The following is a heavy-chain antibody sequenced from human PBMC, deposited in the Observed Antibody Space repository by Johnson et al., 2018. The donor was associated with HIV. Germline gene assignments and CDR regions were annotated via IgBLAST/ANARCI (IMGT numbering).Heavy chain of an antibody. CDR3: ARDPYGSGPYVAFDI. V-gene: IGHV3-30*04. J-gene: IGHJ3*02. CDR1: GFTFGDYA. CDR2: ISYDGGNK. D-gene: IGHD3-10*01. Sequence: QVQLVESGGGLVQPGRSLRLSCTASGFTFGDYAMHWVRQAPGKGLEWVAVISYDGGNKYYADSVKGRFTISRDNSKNTLYLQMNSLRAEDTAVYYCARDPYGSGPYVAFDIWGQGTMVTVSS.